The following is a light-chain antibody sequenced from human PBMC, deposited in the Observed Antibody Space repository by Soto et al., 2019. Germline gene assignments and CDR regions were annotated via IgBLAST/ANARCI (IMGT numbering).Light chain of an antibody. CDR2: EIS. CDR3: CSYAGSSTSLVV. Sequence: QSALTQPASVSGSPGQSITISCTGTSSDVGSYNLVSWYQQHPGKAPKLMIYEISKRPSGVSNRFSGSKSGNTASLTISVLQAEDEADYYCCSYAGSSTSLVVFGGGTKVTVL. J-gene: IGLJ2*01. V-gene: IGLV2-23*02. CDR1: SSDVGSYNL.